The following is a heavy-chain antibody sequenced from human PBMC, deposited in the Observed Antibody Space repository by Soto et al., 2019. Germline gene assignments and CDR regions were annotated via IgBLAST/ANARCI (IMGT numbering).Heavy chain of an antibody. D-gene: IGHD6-19*01. CDR3: ASTTRYSSGWYHAWFEP. J-gene: IGHJ5*02. Sequence: SETLSLTCTVSGGSISSSSYYWGWIRQPPGKGLEWIGSIYYSGSTYYNPSLKSRVTISVDTSKNQFSLKLSSVTAADTAVYYCASTTRYSSGWYHAWFEPWGQGTRVTVSS. CDR1: GGSISSSSYY. CDR2: IYYSGST. V-gene: IGHV4-39*01.